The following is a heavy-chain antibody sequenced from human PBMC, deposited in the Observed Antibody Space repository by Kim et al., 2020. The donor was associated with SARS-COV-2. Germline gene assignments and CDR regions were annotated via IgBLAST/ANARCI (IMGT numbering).Heavy chain of an antibody. V-gene: IGHV3-53*01. D-gene: IGHD4-4*01. CDR3: SRSNIGNFDY. J-gene: IGHJ4*02. CDR1: GFTVSSNY. Sequence: GGSLRLSCAASGFTVSSNYMSWVRQAPGKGLEWVSVMYSGGSTYYADSVKGRCTISRKNSKNTLFHQMNSLRAEDTTVFYCSRSNIGNFDYWGQGTLVTV. CDR2: MYSGGST.